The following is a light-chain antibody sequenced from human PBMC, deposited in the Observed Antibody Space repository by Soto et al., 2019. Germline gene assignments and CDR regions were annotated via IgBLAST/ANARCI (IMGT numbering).Light chain of an antibody. CDR2: AAS. Sequence: DVPMTQSPSSLSASVGDRVTITCRASQGIAPYLAWFQQKPGKVPKLLIYAASTLQSGVPSRFSGSGSGTDFTLTISSLQPEDVATYYCQKYNRAHLTFGGGTKVEIK. CDR3: QKYNRAHLT. V-gene: IGKV1-27*01. CDR1: QGIAPY. J-gene: IGKJ4*01.